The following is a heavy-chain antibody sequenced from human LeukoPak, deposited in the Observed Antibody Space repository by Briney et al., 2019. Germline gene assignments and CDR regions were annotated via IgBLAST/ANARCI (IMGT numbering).Heavy chain of an antibody. V-gene: IGHV3-64D*06. CDR1: GFTFSNFV. CDR2: ISTDGSQ. J-gene: IGHJ4*02. Sequence: GGSLRLSCSTSGFTFSNFVMQWVRQTPGKGLEYVSVISTDGSQYYPDSVKGRFTIFRDNSKNTLYLQMDSLRPEDTAIYYCAKNDGNIWQPHSWGQGTLVTVSS. CDR3: AKNDGNIWQPHS.